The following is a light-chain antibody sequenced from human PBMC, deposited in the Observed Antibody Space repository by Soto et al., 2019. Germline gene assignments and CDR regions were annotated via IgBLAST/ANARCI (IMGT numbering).Light chain of an antibody. CDR3: QKFNTAPLT. CDR1: QDISVY. Sequence: DIQMTQSPSSLSASVGDRVTITCRASQDISVYLAWYQQKPGKVPKLLIYSASTLQSGAPSRFSGSGSGTDFTLPISSLQPEDVSTYYCQKFNTAPLTFGQGTRLEIK. J-gene: IGKJ5*01. CDR2: SAS. V-gene: IGKV1-27*01.